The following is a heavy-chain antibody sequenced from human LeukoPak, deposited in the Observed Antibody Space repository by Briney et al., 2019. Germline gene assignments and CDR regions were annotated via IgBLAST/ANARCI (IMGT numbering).Heavy chain of an antibody. D-gene: IGHD2-2*01. CDR1: GFTFSSYT. CDR3: AKDPRSVVVPAAFNFDY. Sequence: HPGGSLRLSCAASGFTFSSYTMSWVRQAPGKGLEWVSTITTSDGNTYYADSVKGRFTVSRDNSKITLFLQMNSLRAEDTAVYYCAKDPRSVVVPAAFNFDYWGQGTLVTVSS. J-gene: IGHJ4*02. CDR2: ITTSDGNT. V-gene: IGHV3-23*01.